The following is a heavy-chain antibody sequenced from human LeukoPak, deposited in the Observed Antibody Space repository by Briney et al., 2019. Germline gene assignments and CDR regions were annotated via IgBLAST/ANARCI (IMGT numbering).Heavy chain of an antibody. CDR1: GGSFSGYY. Sequence: SETLSLTCAVHGGSFSGYYWSWIRQPPGKGLELIGEINHSGSTNYNPSLKTRVTISVDTSKNQFSLKLSSVTAADTAVYYCAREMGMRQRPSFDPWGQGTLVTVSS. CDR2: INHSGST. V-gene: IGHV4-34*01. CDR3: AREMGMRQRPSFDP. D-gene: IGHD5-24*01. J-gene: IGHJ5*02.